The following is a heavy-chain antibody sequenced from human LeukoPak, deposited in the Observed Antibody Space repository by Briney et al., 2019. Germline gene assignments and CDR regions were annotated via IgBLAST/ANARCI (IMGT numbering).Heavy chain of an antibody. CDR3: ARGLGGY. D-gene: IGHD3-16*01. J-gene: IGHJ4*02. Sequence: GRSLRLSCAASGFTFSSYAMHWVRQAPGKGVEWVAVISYDGSNKYYADSVKGRFTISRDNSKNTLYRQMHSLRAEGTAVYYCARGLGGYWGQGTLVTVSS. V-gene: IGHV3-30-3*01. CDR1: GFTFSSYA. CDR2: ISYDGSNK.